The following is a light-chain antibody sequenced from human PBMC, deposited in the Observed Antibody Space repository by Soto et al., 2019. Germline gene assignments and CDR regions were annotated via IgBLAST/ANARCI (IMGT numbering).Light chain of an antibody. CDR1: GANIGSNT. CDR3: AAWDDSLKVVA. J-gene: IGLJ2*01. Sequence: QSVLTQPPSASGTPGQRVTISCAGSGANIGSNTVNWYQQLPGTAPKLLIYSNNQRPSGVPDRFSGSKSGASASLAISGLQSEDEADYYCAAWDDSLKVVAFGGGTQLTVL. CDR2: SNN. V-gene: IGLV1-44*01.